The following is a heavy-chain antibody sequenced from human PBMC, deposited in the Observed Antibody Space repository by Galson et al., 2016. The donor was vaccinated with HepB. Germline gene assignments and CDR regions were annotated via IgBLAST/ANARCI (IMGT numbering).Heavy chain of an antibody. J-gene: IGHJ5*02. CDR3: AGPGFGLILYGFDP. Sequence: ETLSLTCTVSGGSISSNTYYWGWIRQPPGKGLEWIGSIYYSGSTYYNPSLKSRVTLSVDTSKNQFALKLSSVTAADTAVYYCAGPGFGLILYGFDPWGQGTLVTVSS. CDR1: GGSISSNTYY. V-gene: IGHV4-39*01. D-gene: IGHD2-15*01. CDR2: IYYSGST.